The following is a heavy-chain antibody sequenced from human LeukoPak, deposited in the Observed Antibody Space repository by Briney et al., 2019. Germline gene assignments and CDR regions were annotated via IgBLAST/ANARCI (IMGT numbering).Heavy chain of an antibody. D-gene: IGHD3/OR15-3a*01. V-gene: IGHV1-69*06. CDR2: IIPMFGTT. CDR1: GGSLNNYG. Sequence: SVKVSCKASGGSLNNYGVSWLRQAPGQGVEGMWRIIPMFGTTIYAEKFQGRVTISADKSTDTAYVEVSRLSSDDTAVYYCGTDLQSDFWTGFYWDFWGQGTLVTVSS. J-gene: IGHJ4*02. CDR3: GTDLQSDFWTGFYWDF.